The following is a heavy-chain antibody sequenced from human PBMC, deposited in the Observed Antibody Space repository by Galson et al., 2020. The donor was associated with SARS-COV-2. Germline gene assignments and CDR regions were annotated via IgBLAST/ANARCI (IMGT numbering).Heavy chain of an antibody. Sequence: GGSLRLSCAASGFTFSPYTMSWVRQAPGKGLEWVAVIWYDGSNKYYADSVKGRFTISRDNSKNTLYLQMNSLRAEDTAVYYCARVVLRSWALDYWGQGTLVTVSS. CDR3: ARVVLRSWALDY. CDR1: GFTFSPYT. D-gene: IGHD3-22*01. J-gene: IGHJ4*02. V-gene: IGHV3-33*08. CDR2: IWYDGSNK.